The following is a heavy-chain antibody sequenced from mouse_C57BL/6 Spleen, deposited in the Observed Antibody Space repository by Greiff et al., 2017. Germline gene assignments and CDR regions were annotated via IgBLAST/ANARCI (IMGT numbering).Heavy chain of an antibody. CDR2: INPSTGGT. J-gene: IGHJ3*01. V-gene: IGHV1-42*01. Sequence: VQLQQSGPELVKPGASVKISCKASGYSFTDYYMNWVKQSPEKSLEWIGEINPSTGGTTYTQTFKAKATLTVDKSSSTAYMQLKSLTSEDSAVYCGARGGAWVAYWGQGTLVTGSA. CDR3: ARGGAWVAY. CDR1: GYSFTDYY.